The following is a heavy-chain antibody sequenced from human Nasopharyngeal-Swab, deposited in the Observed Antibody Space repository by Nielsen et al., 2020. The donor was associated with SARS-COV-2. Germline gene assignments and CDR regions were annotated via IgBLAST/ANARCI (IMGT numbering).Heavy chain of an antibody. Sequence: ASVKVSCKASSYTFTSYDINWVRQATGQGLEWMGWMNPNSGNTGYAQKFQGRVTVTRNTSISTAYMELSSLRSEDTAVYYCARAGKIQLWFNSLYYFDYWGQGTLVTVSS. J-gene: IGHJ4*02. D-gene: IGHD5-18*01. CDR1: SYTFTSYD. V-gene: IGHV1-8*01. CDR2: MNPNSGNT. CDR3: ARAGKIQLWFNSLYYFDY.